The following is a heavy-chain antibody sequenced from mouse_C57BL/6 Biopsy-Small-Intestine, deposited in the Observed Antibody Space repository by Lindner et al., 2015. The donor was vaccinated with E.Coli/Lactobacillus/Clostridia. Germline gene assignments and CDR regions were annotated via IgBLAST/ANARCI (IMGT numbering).Heavy chain of an antibody. Sequence: VQLQESGAELVKPGASVKMSCKASGYTFTTYPIEWMKQNHGKSLEWIGNFHPDNDDTKYNEKFKDKATLTVEKSSSTAYLELSRLASDDSAVYYCARGSNYDYPMDYWGQGTSVTVSS. CDR2: FHPDNDDT. D-gene: IGHD2-5*01. CDR1: GYTFTTYP. V-gene: IGHV1-47*01. J-gene: IGHJ4*01. CDR3: ARGSNYDYPMDY.